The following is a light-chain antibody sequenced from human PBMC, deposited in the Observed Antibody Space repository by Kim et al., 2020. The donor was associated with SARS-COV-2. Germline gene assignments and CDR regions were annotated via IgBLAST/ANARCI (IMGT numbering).Light chain of an antibody. J-gene: IGKJ2*01. Sequence: AAVGDRVTITCRAIHTISRALAWYQLKAGKAPKLLISGASSLAGGVPSRFSGSGSGTEFTLTVSGLQPEDFATYYCQQYNNYPYTFGLGTKLEI. V-gene: IGKV1-5*01. CDR1: HTISRA. CDR3: QQYNNYPYT. CDR2: GAS.